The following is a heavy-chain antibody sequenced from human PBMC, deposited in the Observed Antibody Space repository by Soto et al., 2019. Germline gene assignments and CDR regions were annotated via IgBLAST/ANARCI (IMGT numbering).Heavy chain of an antibody. Sequence: QVQLVESGGGLVKPGGSLRLSCAASGFTFSDYYMNWIHQAPGKGLEWVSYISSSGGTIYYADSVKGRFTISRDHAKNSLYLQMNSLRAEDTAVYYCARAVAAAGYYYYYYDYMAVGGKGTTVTVSS. CDR3: ARAVAAAGYYYYYYDYMAV. CDR2: ISSSGGTI. J-gene: IGHJ6*03. D-gene: IGHD6-13*01. V-gene: IGHV3-11*01. CDR1: GFTFSDYY.